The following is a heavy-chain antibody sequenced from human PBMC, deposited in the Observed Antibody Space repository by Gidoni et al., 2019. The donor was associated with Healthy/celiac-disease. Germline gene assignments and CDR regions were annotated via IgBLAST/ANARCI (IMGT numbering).Heavy chain of an antibody. J-gene: IGHJ5*02. CDR2: IWYDGSNK. CDR1: GFPFSSSG. CDR3: ARDDGPETTPERSWFDP. Sequence: QVQLVESGGGVVQPGRSLSLSCAASGFPFSSSGMHWVRQAPGKGREWVAVIWYDGSNKYYADSVKGRFTISRDNSKNTLYLQMNSLRAEDTAVYYCARDDGPETTPERSWFDPWGQGTLVTVSS. V-gene: IGHV3-33*01.